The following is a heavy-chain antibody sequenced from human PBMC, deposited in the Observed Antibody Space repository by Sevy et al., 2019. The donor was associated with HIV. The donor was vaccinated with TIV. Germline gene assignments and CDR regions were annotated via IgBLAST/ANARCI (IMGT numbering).Heavy chain of an antibody. CDR1: GFTVSGNY. V-gene: IGHV3-66*01. J-gene: IGHJ6*02. CDR2: IDSGGST. CDR3: ARDRYYDASGYYYDYYGMDV. Sequence: GGSLRLSCEASGFTVSGNYMAWVRLAPGKGLEWVSLIDSGGSTYYADSVKGRFTISRDNAKNTVYLQMNPLRTDDTAGYFCARDRYYDASGYYYDYYGMDVWGQGTTVTVSS. D-gene: IGHD3-22*01.